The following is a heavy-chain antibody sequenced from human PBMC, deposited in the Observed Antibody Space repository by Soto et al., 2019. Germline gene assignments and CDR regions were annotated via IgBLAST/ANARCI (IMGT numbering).Heavy chain of an antibody. D-gene: IGHD6-13*01. CDR1: GFTFSSYS. CDR3: AREGIAAALDY. Sequence: EVQLVESGGGLVKPGGSLRLSCAASGFTFSSYSMNWVRQAPGKGLEWVSSISSSSSYIYYADSEKGRFTISRDNAKNSLYLQVNSLRAEDTAVYYCAREGIAAALDYWGQGTLVTVSS. V-gene: IGHV3-21*01. J-gene: IGHJ4*02. CDR2: ISSSSSYI.